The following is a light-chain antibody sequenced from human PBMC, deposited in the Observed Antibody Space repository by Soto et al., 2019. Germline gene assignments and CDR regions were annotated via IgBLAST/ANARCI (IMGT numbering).Light chain of an antibody. V-gene: IGKV1-5*03. CDR2: KAS. Sequence: DFQITKSLSPRSAFLGDRATIISRASQRIVGGLAWYQQKPGKAPKLLIYKASSLESGVPSRFSGSGSGTEFTLTISSLQPDDFATYYCQQYNSYSPWTFGQGTKVEIK. CDR1: QRIVGG. CDR3: QQYNSYSPWT. J-gene: IGKJ1*01.